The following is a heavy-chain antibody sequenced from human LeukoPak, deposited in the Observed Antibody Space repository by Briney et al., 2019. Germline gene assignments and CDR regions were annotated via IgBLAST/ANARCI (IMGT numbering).Heavy chain of an antibody. CDR2: LYSAGTT. D-gene: IGHD3-10*01. J-gene: IGHJ4*02. CDR1: GFTFSSYE. Sequence: GGSLRLSCAASGFTFSSYEMSWVRQAPGKGLEWVSILYSAGTTYYADSVKGRFTISRDNSRNILYLQMSSLRAEDTAIYYCARTPSGSGNFFDYWGQGAPVTVSS. V-gene: IGHV3-66*01. CDR3: ARTPSGSGNFFDY.